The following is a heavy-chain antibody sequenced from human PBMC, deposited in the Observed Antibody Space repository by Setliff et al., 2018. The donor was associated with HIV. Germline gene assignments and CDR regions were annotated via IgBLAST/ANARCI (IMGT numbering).Heavy chain of an antibody. V-gene: IGHV4-34*01. CDR3: ARGQHSSTWGALFDY. CDR1: GGSFSGYF. CDR2: INHSGST. D-gene: IGHD6-13*01. J-gene: IGHJ4*02. Sequence: SETLSLTCAVYGGSFSGYFWSWIRQSPGKGLQWIGEINHSGSTTYNPSLKSRVTISIDKSKSHFSLKLSSVTAADTAVYYCARGQHSSTWGALFDYWGQGTLVTVSS.